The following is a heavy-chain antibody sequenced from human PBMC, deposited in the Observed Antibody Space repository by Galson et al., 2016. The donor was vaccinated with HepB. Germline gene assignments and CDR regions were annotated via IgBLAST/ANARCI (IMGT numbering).Heavy chain of an antibody. V-gene: IGHV3-30*03. CDR1: GFIFSNHG. J-gene: IGHJ4*02. D-gene: IGHD3-3*01. CDR2: ISYDGSSK. Sequence: SLRLSCAASGFIFSNHGMHWVRQAPGKGLEWVAVISYDGSSKYYGDSVKGRVTISRDNSKNTLYLQMNSLRAEDTAVYYCATSGTTISGVAHEDYWGQGTLVTVSS. CDR3: ATSGTTISGVAHEDY.